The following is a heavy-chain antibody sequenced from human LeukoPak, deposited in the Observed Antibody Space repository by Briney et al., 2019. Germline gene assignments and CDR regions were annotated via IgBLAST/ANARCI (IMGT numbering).Heavy chain of an antibody. Sequence: ASVKVSCKASGYIFTTYDISWVRQAPGQGLEWMGWISTYNGNTNCAQNLRGRVTMTTDTSTSTAYMELRSLRSDDTAVYYCARGSGSSTYGMDVWGQGTTVSVPS. J-gene: IGHJ6*02. CDR3: ARGSGSSTYGMDV. D-gene: IGHD1-26*01. CDR1: GYIFTTYD. V-gene: IGHV1-18*01. CDR2: ISTYNGNT.